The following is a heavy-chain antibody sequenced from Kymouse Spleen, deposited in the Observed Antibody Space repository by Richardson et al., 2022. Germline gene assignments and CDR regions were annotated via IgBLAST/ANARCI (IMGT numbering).Heavy chain of an antibody. CDR3: ARGGPYYDFWSGYLFDY. CDR1: GYTFTSYD. Sequence: QVQLVQSGAEVKKPGASVKVSCKASGYTFTSYDINWVRQATGQGLEWMGWMNPNSGNTGYAQKFQGRVTMTRNTSISTAYMELSSLRSEDTAVYYCARGGPYYDFWSGYLFDYWGQGTLVTVSS. V-gene: IGHV1-8*01. D-gene: IGHD3-3*01. J-gene: IGHJ4*02. CDR2: MNPNSGNT.